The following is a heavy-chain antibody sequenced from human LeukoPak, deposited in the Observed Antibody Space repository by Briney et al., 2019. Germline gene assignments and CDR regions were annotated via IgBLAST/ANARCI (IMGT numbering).Heavy chain of an antibody. Sequence: ASQTLSLTCAASGGSISSGGYSWSWIRQPPGKGLEWIGSVYYGRSPYFNPSLESRATISVDTSKNHFSLKMSSVTAADTAVYYCARSSGTGTFSYWGQGTLVTVSS. CDR2: VYYGRSP. V-gene: IGHV4-30-2*03. CDR1: GGSISSGGYS. CDR3: ARSSGTGTFSY. J-gene: IGHJ4*02. D-gene: IGHD6-25*01.